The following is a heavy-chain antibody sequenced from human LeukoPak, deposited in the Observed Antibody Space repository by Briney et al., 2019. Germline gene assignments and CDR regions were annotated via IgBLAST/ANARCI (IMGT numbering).Heavy chain of an antibody. CDR3: ARADRGSYLMFYYVDY. D-gene: IGHD1-26*01. Sequence: GGSLRLSCAASGFTLSSYNMNWVRQAPGKGLEWVSSISTSSSYIYYADSVKGRFTISRDNAKNSLYLQMNSLRAEDTAVYYCARADRGSYLMFYYVDYWGQGTLVTVSS. CDR1: GFTLSSYN. J-gene: IGHJ4*02. V-gene: IGHV3-21*01. CDR2: ISTSSSYI.